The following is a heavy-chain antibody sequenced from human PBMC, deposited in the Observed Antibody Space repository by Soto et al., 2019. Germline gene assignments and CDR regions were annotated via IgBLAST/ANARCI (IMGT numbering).Heavy chain of an antibody. CDR2: VHYTGST. V-gene: IGHV4-59*01. CDR3: ARDRIVVVPSAIPLHFYHGMDV. J-gene: IGHJ6*02. D-gene: IGHD2-2*01. CDR1: GDSITNYY. Sequence: SETLSLTCTVSGDSITNYYWTWIRQPPGKGLEWMGCVHYTGSTNYNPSLKSRVTISVDTSKNQFSLKLTSVTAADTAVYYCARDRIVVVPSAIPLHFYHGMDVWGQGTTVPVSS.